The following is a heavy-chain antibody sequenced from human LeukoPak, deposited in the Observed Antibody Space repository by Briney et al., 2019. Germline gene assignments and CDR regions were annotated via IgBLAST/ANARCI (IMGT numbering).Heavy chain of an antibody. J-gene: IGHJ3*02. CDR3: ARARKGVVVDSGAFDI. CDR1: GYTFTGYY. V-gene: IGHV1-2*04. Sequence: ASVKVSCKASGYTFTGYYMHWVRQAPGQGLEWMGWINPNSGGTNYAQKFQGWVTMTRDTSISTAYMELSRLRSDDTAVYYCARARKGVVVDSGAFDIWGQGTMVTVSS. D-gene: IGHD3-22*01. CDR2: INPNSGGT.